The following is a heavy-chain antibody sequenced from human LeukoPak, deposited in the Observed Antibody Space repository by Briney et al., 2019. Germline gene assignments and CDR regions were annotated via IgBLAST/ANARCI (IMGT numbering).Heavy chain of an antibody. V-gene: IGHV1-69*04. Sequence: SVKVSCKASGGTFSSYAISWVRQAPGQGLEWMGRIIPILGIANYAQKFQGRVTITADKPTSTAYMELSSLRSEDTAVYYCARRAGIAVAGKEEYYFDYWGQGTLVTVSS. CDR2: IIPILGIA. CDR3: ARRAGIAVAGKEEYYFDY. D-gene: IGHD6-19*01. J-gene: IGHJ4*02. CDR1: GGTFSSYA.